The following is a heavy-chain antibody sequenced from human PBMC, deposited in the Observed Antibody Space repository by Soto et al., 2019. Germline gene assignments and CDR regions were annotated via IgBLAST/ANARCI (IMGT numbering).Heavy chain of an antibody. J-gene: IGHJ4*02. CDR2: IYYSGST. V-gene: IGHV4-39*01. D-gene: IGHD3-10*01. Sequence: QLQLQESGPGLVKPSETLSLTCTVPGKGLEWIGSIYYSGSTYYNPSLKSRVTISVDTSKNQFSLKLSSVTAADTAVYYCATLWGQDWGQGTLVTVSS. CDR3: ATLWGQD.